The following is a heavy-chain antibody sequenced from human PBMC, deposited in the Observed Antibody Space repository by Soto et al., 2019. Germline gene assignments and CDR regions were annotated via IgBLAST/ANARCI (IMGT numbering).Heavy chain of an antibody. Sequence: QVQLVQCGAAVKKPGASVKGSCKASGYTFTSYGFSWVRQAPGQGLEWMGWISAYNGNTNYAQKLQRRVTITTDTSTSTAYRELRSLRSDDTAVYYCASHHLNSCYYGMDVWGQGTTVTVSS. CDR1: GYTFTSYG. CDR3: ASHHLNSCYYGMDV. J-gene: IGHJ6*02. V-gene: IGHV1-18*01. CDR2: ISAYNGNT.